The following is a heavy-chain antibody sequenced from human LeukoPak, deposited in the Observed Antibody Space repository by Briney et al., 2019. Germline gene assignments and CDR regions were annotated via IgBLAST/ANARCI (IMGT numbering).Heavy chain of an antibody. V-gene: IGHV3-33*01. Sequence: GRSLRLSCAASGFTFSRFGMHWVRQAPGKGLEWVAVILYDGSNKYYANSVKGRFTISRDNSKDTLYLEMNSLRAEDTAVYYCARDYYYDSSGYWDSYFDYWGQGTLVSASS. CDR2: ILYDGSNK. D-gene: IGHD3-22*01. J-gene: IGHJ4*02. CDR3: ARDYYYDSSGYWDSYFDY. CDR1: GFTFSRFG.